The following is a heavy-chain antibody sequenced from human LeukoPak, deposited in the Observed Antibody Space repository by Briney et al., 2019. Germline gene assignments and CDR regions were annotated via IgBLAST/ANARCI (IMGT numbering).Heavy chain of an antibody. CDR3: ARQTSGWSFDY. Sequence: SETLSLTCTVSGGSISSYYWSWIRQPPGKGLEWIGYIYYSGSTNYNPSLKSRVTISIDTSKNQFSLKLSSVTAADTAVYYCARQTSGWSFDYWGQGTLVTVSS. CDR1: GGSISSYY. V-gene: IGHV4-59*08. CDR2: IYYSGST. D-gene: IGHD6-19*01. J-gene: IGHJ4*02.